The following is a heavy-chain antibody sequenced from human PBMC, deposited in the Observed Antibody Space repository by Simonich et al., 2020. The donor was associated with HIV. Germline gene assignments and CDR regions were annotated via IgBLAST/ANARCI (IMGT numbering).Heavy chain of an antibody. CDR3: AREIIYSSGWDTGCLDP. Sequence: QVQLVQSGAEVKKPGSSVKVSCKAFGGTFSNYAINWVRQAPGQGLEWMGINNLVFGTANNAQKFQGRVTITADESTSTAYMELSSLTSEDTAVYYCAREIIYSSGWDTGCLDPWGQGTLVTVSS. J-gene: IGHJ5*02. D-gene: IGHD6-19*01. CDR1: GGTFSNYA. V-gene: IGHV1-69*13. CDR2: NNLVFGTA.